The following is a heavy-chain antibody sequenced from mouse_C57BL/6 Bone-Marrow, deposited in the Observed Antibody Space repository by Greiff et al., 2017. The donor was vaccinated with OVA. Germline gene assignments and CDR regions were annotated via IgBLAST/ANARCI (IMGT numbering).Heavy chain of an antibody. J-gene: IGHJ4*01. V-gene: IGHV5-9-1*02. CDR3: TRPLYYYAMDY. Sequence: EVMLVESGEGLVKPGGSLKLSCAASGFTFSSYAMSWVRQTPEKRLEWVAYISSGGDYTYYADTVKGRYTISRDNARNTLYLQMSSLKAEDTAMYYCTRPLYYYAMDYWGQGTSVTVSS. CDR1: GFTFSSYA. CDR2: ISSGGDYT. D-gene: IGHD6-5*01.